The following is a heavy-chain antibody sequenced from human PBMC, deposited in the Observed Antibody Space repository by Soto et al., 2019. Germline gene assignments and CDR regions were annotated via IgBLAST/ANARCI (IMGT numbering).Heavy chain of an antibody. Sequence: GGSLRLSCAASGFTFSNAWMNWVRQAPGKGLEWVGRIKSKTDGGTTDYAAPVKGRFTISRDDSKNTLYLQMNSLKTEDTAVYYCTTQAIVLMVYADYYYYGMDVWGQGTTVTVSS. J-gene: IGHJ6*02. CDR3: TTQAIVLMVYADYYYYGMDV. CDR1: GFTFSNAW. V-gene: IGHV3-15*07. CDR2: IKSKTDGGTT. D-gene: IGHD2-8*01.